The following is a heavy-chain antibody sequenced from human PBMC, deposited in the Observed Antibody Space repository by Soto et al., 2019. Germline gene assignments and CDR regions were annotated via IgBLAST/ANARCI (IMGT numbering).Heavy chain of an antibody. V-gene: IGHV3-21*01. D-gene: IGHD6-19*01. CDR3: ARGRAVAGKITYYYYGMDV. CDR2: ISSSSSYI. Sequence: GGSLRLSCAASGFTFSSYSMNWVRQAPGKGLEWVSSISSSSSYIYYADSVKGRFTISRDNAKNSLYLQMNSLRAEDTAVYYWARGRAVAGKITYYYYGMDVWGQGTTVTVSS. J-gene: IGHJ6*02. CDR1: GFTFSSYS.